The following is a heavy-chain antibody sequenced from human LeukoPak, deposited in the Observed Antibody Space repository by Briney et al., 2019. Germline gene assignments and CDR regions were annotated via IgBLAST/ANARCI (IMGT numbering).Heavy chain of an antibody. D-gene: IGHD3-3*01. J-gene: IGHJ4*02. V-gene: IGHV4-31*03. Sequence: SETLSLTCTVSGGSISSGGYYWSWIRQHPGKGLEWIGYIYYSGSTYYNPSLKSRVTISVDTSKNQFSLKLSSVTAADTAVYYCARHRPGRVTIFGVVIEYFDYWGQGTLVTVSS. CDR2: IYYSGST. CDR3: ARHRPGRVTIFGVVIEYFDY. CDR1: GGSISSGGYY.